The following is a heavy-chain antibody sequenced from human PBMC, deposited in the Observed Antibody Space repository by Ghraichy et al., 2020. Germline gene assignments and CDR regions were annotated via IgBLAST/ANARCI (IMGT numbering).Heavy chain of an antibody. CDR1: GFTFSSYA. V-gene: IGHV3-23*01. CDR2: INGGGGST. Sequence: GGSLRLSCAASGFTFSSYAMSWVRQAPGKGLEWVSAINGGGGSTYYADSVKGRITNSRDNSKNTLPLQMNSLRAEDTAVYYCAKGDSSSWYGAYFQDWGQNTLVTVSS. J-gene: IGHJ1*01. CDR3: AKGDSSSWYGAYFQD. D-gene: IGHD6-13*01.